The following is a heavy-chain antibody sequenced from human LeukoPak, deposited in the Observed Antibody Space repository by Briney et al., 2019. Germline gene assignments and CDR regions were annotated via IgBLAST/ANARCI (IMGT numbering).Heavy chain of an antibody. CDR2: ISYDGSSK. V-gene: IGHV3-30*04. CDR1: GFTFSTYG. CDR3: ARARSSYGYGDAFDI. J-gene: IGHJ3*02. Sequence: GRSLRLSCAASGFTFSTYGMHWVRQAPGKGLEWVAVISYDGSSKYYADSVKGRFTISRDNSKNTLYLQMNSLRAEDTAVYYCARARSSYGYGDAFDIWGQGTMVTVSS. D-gene: IGHD5-18*01.